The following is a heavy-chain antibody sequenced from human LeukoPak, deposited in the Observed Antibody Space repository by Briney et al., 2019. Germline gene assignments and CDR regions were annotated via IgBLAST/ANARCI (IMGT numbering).Heavy chain of an antibody. CDR1: GYTLTDYY. CDR3: ARDPFPTAMGAPYGMDV. D-gene: IGHD2-21*02. CDR2: INPNSGGT. J-gene: IGHJ6*02. Sequence: ASVKVSCKASGYTLTDYYMHWVRPAPGQGLEWMGRINPNSGGTNYAQKFQGRVTMTRDTSISTVYMELSRLRSDDTAVYYCARDPFPTAMGAPYGMDVWGQGTTVTVSS. V-gene: IGHV1-2*06.